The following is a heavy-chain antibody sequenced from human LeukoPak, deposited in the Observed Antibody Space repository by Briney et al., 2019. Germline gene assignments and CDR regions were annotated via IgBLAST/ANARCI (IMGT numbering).Heavy chain of an antibody. J-gene: IGHJ3*02. V-gene: IGHV4-34*01. CDR1: GGSFSGYY. Sequence: PSETLSLTCAVYGGSFSGYYWSWIRQPPGKGLEWIGEINHSGSTNYNPSLKSRVTISVDTSKNQFSLKLSSVTAADTAVYYCAREGHIAYSSSSYAFDIWGQGTMVTVSS. CDR2: INHSGST. D-gene: IGHD6-6*01. CDR3: AREGHIAYSSSSYAFDI.